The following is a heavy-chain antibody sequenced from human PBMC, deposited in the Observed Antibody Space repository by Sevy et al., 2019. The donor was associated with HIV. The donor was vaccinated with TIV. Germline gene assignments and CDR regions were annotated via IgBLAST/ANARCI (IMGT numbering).Heavy chain of an antibody. J-gene: IGHJ4*02. Sequence: GGSLRLSCAVSGFIFEDFAMHWVRQVPGRGLEWVAHITWNSGNIDYAGSVNGRFNVSRDNGKKSLYLEMNSLSGEVTALYSAAKCRKAGTSATYFDSWGQGTMVTVSS. V-gene: IGHV3-9*01. CDR2: ITWNSGNI. D-gene: IGHD6-19*01. CDR3: AKCRKAGTSATYFDS. CDR1: GFIFEDFA.